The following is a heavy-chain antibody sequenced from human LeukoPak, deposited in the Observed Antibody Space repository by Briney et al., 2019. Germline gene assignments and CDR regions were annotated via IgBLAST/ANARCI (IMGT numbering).Heavy chain of an antibody. CDR1: GFTFSDYY. D-gene: IGHD3-22*01. V-gene: IGHV3-11*01. J-gene: IGHJ3*02. CDR2: ISSSGSTI. Sequence: PGGSLRLSCAASGFTFSDYYMSWIRQAPGKGLEWVSYISSSGSTIYYADSVKGRFTISRDNAKNSLYLQMNSLRAEDTAVYYCAKDRLMHYYDSSGHDAFDIWGQGTMVTVSS. CDR3: AKDRLMHYYDSSGHDAFDI.